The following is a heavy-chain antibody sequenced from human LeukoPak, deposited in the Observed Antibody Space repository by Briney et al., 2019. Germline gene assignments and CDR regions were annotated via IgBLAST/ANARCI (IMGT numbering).Heavy chain of an antibody. CDR1: GYTFTSYD. CDR2: MNPNSGNT. J-gene: IGHJ6*02. CDR3: ARGQFLEWLLPGDYYYGMDV. V-gene: IGHV1-8*01. Sequence: GASVKVSCKASGYTFTSYDINWVRQATGQGLEWMGWMNPNSGNTGYAQKFQGRVTMTRNTSISTAYMELSSLRSEDTAVYYCARGQFLEWLLPGDYYYGMDVWAKGPRSPSP. D-gene: IGHD3-3*01.